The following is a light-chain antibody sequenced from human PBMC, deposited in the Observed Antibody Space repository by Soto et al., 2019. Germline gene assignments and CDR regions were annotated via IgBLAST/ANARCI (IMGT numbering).Light chain of an antibody. CDR2: AAS. CDR3: QQLNTYPLT. J-gene: IGKJ3*01. CDR1: QGISSY. Sequence: DIQVPQSPSFLSASVGARVTITFRASQGISSYLGWYQQKPGKAPKLLIYAASTLESGVPSRFSGSGSGTEFTLTISSLQPEDFATYYCQQLNTYPLTFGPGTKVDI. V-gene: IGKV1-9*01.